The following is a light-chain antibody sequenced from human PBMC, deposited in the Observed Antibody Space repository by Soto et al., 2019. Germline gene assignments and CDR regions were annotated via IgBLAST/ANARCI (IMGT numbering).Light chain of an antibody. J-gene: IGLJ1*01. CDR2: EGI. CDR3: CSYVGATTYV. Sequence: QSVLTQPASVSGSPGQSITISCSGTSSTIGGYNVVSWYQQHPGNAPKVIVYEGIKRPSGVSARFSGSTSGSTASLTISGLQAEEEADSFCCSYVGATTYVFGSGTKVTVL. V-gene: IGLV2-23*01. CDR1: SSTIGGYNV.